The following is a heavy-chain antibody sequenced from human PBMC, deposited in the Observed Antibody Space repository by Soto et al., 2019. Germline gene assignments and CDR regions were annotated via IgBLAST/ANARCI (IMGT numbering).Heavy chain of an antibody. D-gene: IGHD2-2*01. Sequence: EVQLVESGGGLVQPGGSLRLSCAASGFTFSSYWMSWVRQAPGKGLEWVANIKQDGSEKYYVDSVKGRFTISRDNAKNSLYLQMYSLRAEDTAVYYCARYIVVVPAAILADPDAFDIWGQGTMVTVSS. J-gene: IGHJ3*02. CDR3: ARYIVVVPAAILADPDAFDI. V-gene: IGHV3-7*01. CDR1: GFTFSSYW. CDR2: IKQDGSEK.